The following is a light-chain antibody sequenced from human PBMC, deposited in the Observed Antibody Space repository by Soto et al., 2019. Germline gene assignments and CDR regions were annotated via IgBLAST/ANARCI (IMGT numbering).Light chain of an antibody. J-gene: IGLJ1*01. V-gene: IGLV2-14*01. Sequence: QSVLTQPASVSGSPGQSITISCTGTSSDVGGYDYVSWYQQLPGKAPKLLIYDVNNRPSWVSHRFSGSKSGNTASLTISGLQAEDEADYYCSSYTGSSTFVFGTGTKLTVL. CDR3: SSYTGSSTFV. CDR1: SSDVGGYDY. CDR2: DVN.